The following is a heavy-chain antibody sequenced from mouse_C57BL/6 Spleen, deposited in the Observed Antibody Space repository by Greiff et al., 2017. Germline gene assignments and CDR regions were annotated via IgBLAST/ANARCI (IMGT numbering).Heavy chain of an antibody. Sequence: QVQLKQSGPELVKPGASVKISCKASGYAFSSSWMNWVKQRPGKGLEWIGRIYPGDGDTNYNGKFKGKATLTADKSSSTAYMQLSSLTSEDSAVYFCAAYYYGSSHPDYWGQGTTLTVSS. CDR1: GYAFSSSW. CDR2: IYPGDGDT. J-gene: IGHJ2*01. D-gene: IGHD1-1*01. V-gene: IGHV1-82*01. CDR3: AAYYYGSSHPDY.